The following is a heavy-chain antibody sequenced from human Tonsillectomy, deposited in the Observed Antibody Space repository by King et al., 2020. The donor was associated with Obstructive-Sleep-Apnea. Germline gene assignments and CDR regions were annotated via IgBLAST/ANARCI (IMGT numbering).Heavy chain of an antibody. J-gene: IGHJ4*02. CDR2: INAANGNT. CDR3: ARRGEAAAAFDY. Sequence: QLVQSGAEVKKPGASVKVSCKASGYTFTIYAIHWGRQAPGQRREWMGWINAANGNTKYSQKFPGRVTITGDTSASTAYMELSSLRSEDTAVYYCARRGEAAAAFDYWGQGTLVIVSS. CDR1: GYTFTIYA. D-gene: IGHD6-13*01. V-gene: IGHV1-3*01.